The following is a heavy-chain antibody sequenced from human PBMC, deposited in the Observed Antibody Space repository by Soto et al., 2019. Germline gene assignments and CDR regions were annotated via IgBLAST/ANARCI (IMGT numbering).Heavy chain of an antibody. CDR2: ISYDGSNK. V-gene: IGHV3-30*03. CDR3: AALAYYYDSSGYRDFDY. CDR1: GFTFSSYG. Sequence: VGSLKLSCSASGFTFSSYGMHWVRQAPGKWLEWVAVISYDGSNKYYADSVKGRFTISRDNSKNTLYLQMNSLRAEDTAVYYCAALAYYYDSSGYRDFDYWGQGTLVTVSS. D-gene: IGHD3-22*01. J-gene: IGHJ4*02.